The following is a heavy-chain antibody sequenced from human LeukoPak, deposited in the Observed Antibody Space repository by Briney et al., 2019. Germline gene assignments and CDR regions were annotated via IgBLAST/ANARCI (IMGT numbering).Heavy chain of an antibody. D-gene: IGHD3-3*01. CDR2: INPNSGGT. CDR3: ATWRSFDY. Sequence: ASVKVSCKASGYTFTDYYLYWVRQAPGQGLEWMGWINPNSGGTNYAQNFQGRVTLTRDTSINTAYMELSSLRSDDTAVYYCATWRSFDYWGQGTLVTVSS. V-gene: IGHV1-2*02. CDR1: GYTFTDYY. J-gene: IGHJ4*02.